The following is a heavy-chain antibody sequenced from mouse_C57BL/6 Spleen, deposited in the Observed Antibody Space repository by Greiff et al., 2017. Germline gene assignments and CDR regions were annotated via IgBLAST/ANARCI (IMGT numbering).Heavy chain of an antibody. D-gene: IGHD4-1*01. CDR3: ARRGLGSYYFDY. Sequence: EVKLVESGGGLVQPGGSLKLSCAASGFTFSDYYMYWVRQTPEKRLEWVAYISNGGGSTYYPDTVKGRFTISRDNAKNTLYLQMSRLKSEDTAMYYCARRGLGSYYFDYWGQGTTLTVSS. CDR2: ISNGGGST. V-gene: IGHV5-12*01. CDR1: GFTFSDYY. J-gene: IGHJ2*01.